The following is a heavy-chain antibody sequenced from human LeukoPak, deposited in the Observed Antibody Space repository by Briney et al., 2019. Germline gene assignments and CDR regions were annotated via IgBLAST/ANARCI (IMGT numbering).Heavy chain of an antibody. CDR3: ARASGYDYYYYGMDG. V-gene: IGHV1-69*13. CDR2: IIPIFGTA. Sequence: SVNVSCKASGGTFSSYAISWVRRAPGRGLEWMGGIIPIFGTANYAQKFQGRVTITADESTSTAYMELSSLRSEDTAVYYCARASGYDYYYYGMDGWGHGTTVSVSS. D-gene: IGHD5-12*01. CDR1: GGTFSSYA. J-gene: IGHJ6*02.